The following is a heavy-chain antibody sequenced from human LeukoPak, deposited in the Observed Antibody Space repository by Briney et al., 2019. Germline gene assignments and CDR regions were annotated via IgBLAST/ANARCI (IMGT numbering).Heavy chain of an antibody. CDR2: IFHSGST. V-gene: IGHV4-38-2*02. Sequence: PSETLSLTCTVSGYSISNGYYWGWIRQPPGKGLEWIGNIFHSGSTYYNPSLKSRVTISVDTSKNQFSLKLSSVTAADTAVYYCARELLSGDPSIGNWGQGILVTVSS. CDR3: ARELLSGDPSIGN. J-gene: IGHJ4*02. D-gene: IGHD7-27*01. CDR1: GYSISNGYY.